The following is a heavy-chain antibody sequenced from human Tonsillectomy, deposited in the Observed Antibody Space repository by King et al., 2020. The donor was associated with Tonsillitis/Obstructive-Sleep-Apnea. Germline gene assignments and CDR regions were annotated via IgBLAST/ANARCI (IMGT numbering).Heavy chain of an antibody. Sequence: VQLVESGGGLVQPGGSLRLFWAASGFTFRSYAMSWVRLSTGKWLEWVAGISGSGVGQYYADSVEGRFTISRDNSKNTLYLQMNSLRVEVTAVYYCAKVNAYDSSGYYSAWGQGTLVTVSS. CDR3: AKVNAYDSSGYYSA. J-gene: IGHJ5*02. CDR2: ISGSGVGQ. V-gene: IGHV3-23*04. D-gene: IGHD3-22*01. CDR1: GFTFRSYA.